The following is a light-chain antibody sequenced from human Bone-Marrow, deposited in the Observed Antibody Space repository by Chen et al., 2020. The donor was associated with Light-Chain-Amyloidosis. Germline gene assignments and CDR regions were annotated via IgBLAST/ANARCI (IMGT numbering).Light chain of an antibody. Sequence: QSVLTQPPSVSGAPGQRVTISCTGSSSNIGAYYDVHWYQQLPGTAPKLLIYGNNTRPSGVPDRFSGSKSGTSASLAITGLQAEDEADYYCQAYDSSLSGYVFGTGTKVNVL. CDR2: GNN. J-gene: IGLJ1*01. CDR1: SSNIGAYYD. V-gene: IGLV1-40*01. CDR3: QAYDSSLSGYV.